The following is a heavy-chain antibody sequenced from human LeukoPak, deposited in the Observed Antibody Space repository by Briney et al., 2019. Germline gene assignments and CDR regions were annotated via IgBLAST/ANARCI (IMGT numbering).Heavy chain of an antibody. CDR2: INPNSGVT. Sequence: ASVKVSYKASGYTFTGYYFHWVRQAPGQGLGWMGWINPNSGVTSYAQNFQDRVTMTSDTSIRTAYMELNRLISDDTAVYYCARVRIQLWLRYGMDVWGQGTTVTVSS. V-gene: IGHV1-2*02. CDR3: ARVRIQLWLRYGMDV. D-gene: IGHD5-18*01. CDR1: GYTFTGYY. J-gene: IGHJ6*02.